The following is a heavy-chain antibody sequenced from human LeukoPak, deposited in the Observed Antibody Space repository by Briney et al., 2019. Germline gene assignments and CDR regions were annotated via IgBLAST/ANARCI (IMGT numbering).Heavy chain of an antibody. CDR3: AKGHYYGSGSLDY. V-gene: IGHV3-30*18. CDR2: ISYDGSNK. J-gene: IGHJ4*02. D-gene: IGHD3-10*01. CDR1: GFTFSSYG. Sequence: PGGSLRLSCAASGFTFSSYGMHWVRQAPGKGLEWAAVISYDGSNKYYADSVKGRFTISRDNSKNTLYVQMNSLRAEDTAVYYCAKGHYYGSGSLDYWGQGTLVTVSS.